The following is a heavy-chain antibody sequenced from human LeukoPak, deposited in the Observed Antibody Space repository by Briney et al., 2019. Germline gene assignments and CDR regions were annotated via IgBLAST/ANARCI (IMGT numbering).Heavy chain of an antibody. CDR1: GFTFRNCG. V-gene: IGHV3-30*02. CDR3: AKDRNCGGDCN. Sequence: GGSLRLSCAASGFTFRNCGMHWVRQAPGKGLEWVAFIWDDGSNKYYADSVKGRFTISRDDSKSTLYLHMNSLRTEDTAIYYCAKDRNCGGDCNWGQGTLVTVSS. J-gene: IGHJ4*02. CDR2: IWDDGSNK. D-gene: IGHD2-21*01.